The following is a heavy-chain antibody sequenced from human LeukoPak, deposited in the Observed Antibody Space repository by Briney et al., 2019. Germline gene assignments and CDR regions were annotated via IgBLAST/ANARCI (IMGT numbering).Heavy chain of an antibody. CDR2: IRGDGATM. J-gene: IGHJ4*02. CDR3: ARDQFRDYFRGADY. Sequence: PGGSLRLSCAASGFTFSSYGMHWVRRAPGRGLEWVSAIRGDGATMFYADSVKGRITVSRDNSKNTLYLQFNSLRVDDTAVCYCARDQFRDYFRGADYWGQGTLVTVSS. CDR1: GFTFSSYG. V-gene: IGHV3-23*01. D-gene: IGHD3-16*01.